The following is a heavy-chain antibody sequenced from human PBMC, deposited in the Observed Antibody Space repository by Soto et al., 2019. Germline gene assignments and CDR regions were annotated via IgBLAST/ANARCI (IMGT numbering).Heavy chain of an antibody. CDR3: ATSYPGIAAAGPDRGYYYYGMDV. V-gene: IGHV3-48*02. D-gene: IGHD6-13*01. CDR1: GFTFSSYS. CDR2: SSSSSSTI. Sequence: PGGSLRLSCAASGFTFSSYSMNWVRQAPGKGLEWVSYSSSSSSTIYYADSVKGRFTISRDNAKNSLYLQMNSLRDEDTAVYYCATSYPGIAAAGPDRGYYYYGMDVWGQGTTVTVSS. J-gene: IGHJ6*02.